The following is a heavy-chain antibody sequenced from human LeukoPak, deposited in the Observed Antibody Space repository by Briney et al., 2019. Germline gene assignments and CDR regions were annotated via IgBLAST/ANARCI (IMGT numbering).Heavy chain of an antibody. CDR3: TRDDFYSNYE. D-gene: IGHD4-11*01. J-gene: IGHJ4*02. V-gene: IGHV3-7*01. Sequence: GGSLRLSCAAFGFTFSNYWMSWVRQAPGKGLEWVANIKQDGSEKYYVDSVKGRFTISRDNAKNSLYLQMNSLRAEDTAVYYCTRDDFYSNYEWGQGTLVTVSS. CDR2: IKQDGSEK. CDR1: GFTFSNYW.